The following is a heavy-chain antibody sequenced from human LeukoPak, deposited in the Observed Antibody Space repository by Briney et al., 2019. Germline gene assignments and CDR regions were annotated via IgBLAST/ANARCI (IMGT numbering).Heavy chain of an antibody. CDR1: GGSISSGDYY. CDR2: VHHTGKI. CDR3: ARHPAAQNWFDP. Sequence: SETLSLTCIVSGGSISSGDYYWDWILQPPGKGLEWIGNVHHTGKIYYNPSLSSRVTMYVDRSKNQFSLKLTSVTAADTAIYYCARHPAAQNWFDPWGQGALVTISS. D-gene: IGHD6-25*01. V-gene: IGHV4-39*01. J-gene: IGHJ5*02.